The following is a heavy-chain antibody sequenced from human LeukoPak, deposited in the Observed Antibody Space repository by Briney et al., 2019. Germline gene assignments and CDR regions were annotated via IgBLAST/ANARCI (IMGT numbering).Heavy chain of an antibody. J-gene: IGHJ4*02. V-gene: IGHV3-23*01. CDR2: ISGSGGST. D-gene: IGHD2-2*01. CDR1: GFPFSSYA. CDR3: AKVACSSTSCYFDY. Sequence: GGSLRLSCSASGFPFSSYAMSWVRQAPGKGLEWVSAISGSGGSTYYADSVKGRFTISRDNSKNTLYLQMNSLRAEDTAVYYCAKVACSSTSCYFDYWGQGTLVTVSS.